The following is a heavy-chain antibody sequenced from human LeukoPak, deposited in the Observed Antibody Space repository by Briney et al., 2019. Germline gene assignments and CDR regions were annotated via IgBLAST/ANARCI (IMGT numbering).Heavy chain of an antibody. D-gene: IGHD5-18*01. J-gene: IGHJ4*02. CDR2: ISNDGSKK. Sequence: GGSLRLSCAASGFTFSSYGMHWVRQAPGKGLDWVAVISNDGSKKYYADSVKGRFTISRDNSKNTLSLQVSSLRPKDTAVYYCAKDRYSYAFEYSDSWGQGTLVTVSS. CDR1: GFTFSSYG. V-gene: IGHV3-30*18. CDR3: AKDRYSYAFEYSDS.